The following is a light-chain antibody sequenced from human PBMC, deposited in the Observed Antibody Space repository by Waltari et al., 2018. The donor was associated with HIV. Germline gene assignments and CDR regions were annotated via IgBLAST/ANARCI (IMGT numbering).Light chain of an antibody. V-gene: IGLV1-44*01. J-gene: IGLJ2*01. CDR1: TSNVGDND. Sequence: QSVLTQPPSASATPGQDVSISCSGSTSNVGDNDVNWYQHLPGMAPKLLIFGNDQRPSAVPDRFSASKSGTSASLAIHGLQSEDEAHYYCTSWDDSLNGLVFGGGTKVTVL. CDR3: TSWDDSLNGLV. CDR2: GND.